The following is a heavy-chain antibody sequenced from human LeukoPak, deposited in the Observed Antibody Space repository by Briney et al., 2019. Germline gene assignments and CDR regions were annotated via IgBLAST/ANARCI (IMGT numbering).Heavy chain of an antibody. CDR3: ARDGYDYRYYYYYMDV. Sequence: GGSLRLSCAASGFTFSSYSMNWVRQAPGKGLECVSSISSSSSYIYYADSVKGRFTISRDNAKNSLYLQMNSLRAEDTAVYYCARDGYDYRYYYYYMDVWGKGTTVTVSS. V-gene: IGHV3-21*01. CDR1: GFTFSSYS. J-gene: IGHJ6*03. CDR2: ISSSSSYI. D-gene: IGHD5-12*01.